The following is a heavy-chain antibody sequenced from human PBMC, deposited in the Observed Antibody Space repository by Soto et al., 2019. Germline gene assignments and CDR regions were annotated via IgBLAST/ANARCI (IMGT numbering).Heavy chain of an antibody. Sequence: SETLSLTCTVSGGSISSGGYYWSWIRQHPGKGLEWIGYIYYSGSTYYNPSLKSRVTISVDRSKNQFSLELNSATAADRAVYYCARQPESTSYFDYWGQGILVTVSS. V-gene: IGHV4-31*03. D-gene: IGHD2-2*01. CDR3: ARQPESTSYFDY. J-gene: IGHJ4*02. CDR2: IYYSGST. CDR1: GGSISSGGYY.